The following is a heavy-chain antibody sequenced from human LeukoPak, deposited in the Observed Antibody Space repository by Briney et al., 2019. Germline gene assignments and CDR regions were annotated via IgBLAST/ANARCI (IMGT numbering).Heavy chain of an antibody. CDR3: ARVVERRGPSDY. D-gene: IGHD1-1*01. CDR1: GFTSSKDY. V-gene: IGHV3-11*04. CDR2: ISSSGSTI. J-gene: IGHJ4*02. Sequence: GGSLRLSCAPSGFTSSKDYTSWTRQAPGKGLEWVSYISSSGSTIYYADSVKGRFTISRDNAKNSLYLQMNSLRAEDTAVYYCARVVERRGPSDYGGQGTLVTVSS.